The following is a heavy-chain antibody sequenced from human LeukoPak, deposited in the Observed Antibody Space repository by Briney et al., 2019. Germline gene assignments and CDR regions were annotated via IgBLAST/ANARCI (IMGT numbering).Heavy chain of an antibody. CDR1: GGSISSSSYY. CDR2: IYYSGST. D-gene: IGHD3-22*01. J-gene: IGHJ5*02. V-gene: IGHV4-39*01. Sequence: PSETLSLTCTVSGGSISSSSYYWGWIRQPPGKGLEWIGSIYYSGSTYYNPSLKSRVTISVDTSKNQFSLKLSSVTAADTAVYYCARVSRTYYYDSSGYYYHWSDPWGQGTLVTVSS. CDR3: ARVSRTYYYDSSGYYYHWSDP.